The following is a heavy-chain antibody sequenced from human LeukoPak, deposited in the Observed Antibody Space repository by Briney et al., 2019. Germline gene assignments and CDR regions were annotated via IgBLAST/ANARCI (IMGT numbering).Heavy chain of an antibody. V-gene: IGHV3-66*01. CDR3: ARDSLFSSGWYVHYYYGMDV. CDR1: GFTVSSNY. CDR2: ISSGGSP. Sequence: PGGSLRLSCAASGFTVSSNYMSWVRQAPGKGLEWVSVISSGGSPYYADSVKGRFTISRDNSKNTLYLQMNSLRAEDTAVYYCARDSLFSSGWYVHYYYGMDVWGQGTTVTVSS. J-gene: IGHJ6*02. D-gene: IGHD6-19*01.